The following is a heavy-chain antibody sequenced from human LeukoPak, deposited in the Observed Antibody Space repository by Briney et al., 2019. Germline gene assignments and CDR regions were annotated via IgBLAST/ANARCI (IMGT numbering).Heavy chain of an antibody. J-gene: IGHJ4*02. Sequence: ASVKVSCKASGYTFTGYYMHWVRQAPGQGLEWMGWINPNSGGTNYAQKFQGRVTMTRDTSISKAYMELSRLRSDDTAVYYCARAQDIGALQIYDYWGQGALVTVSS. D-gene: IGHD5-12*01. CDR3: ARAQDIGALQIYDY. CDR2: INPNSGGT. V-gene: IGHV1-2*02. CDR1: GYTFTGYY.